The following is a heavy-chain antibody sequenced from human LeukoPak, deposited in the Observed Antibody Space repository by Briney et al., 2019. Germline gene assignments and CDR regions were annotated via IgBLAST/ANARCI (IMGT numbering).Heavy chain of an antibody. V-gene: IGHV3-23*01. D-gene: IGHD5-12*01. CDR1: GFTFSSYA. Sequence: GGSLRLSCAASGFTFSSYAMSWVRQAPGQGLEWVSAISGSGGSTYYADSVNGRFTISRDNSKNTLYLQRNSLRAEDTAVYYCAKVIKSGYVGYWGQGTLVTISS. CDR2: ISGSGGST. CDR3: AKVIKSGYVGY. J-gene: IGHJ4*02.